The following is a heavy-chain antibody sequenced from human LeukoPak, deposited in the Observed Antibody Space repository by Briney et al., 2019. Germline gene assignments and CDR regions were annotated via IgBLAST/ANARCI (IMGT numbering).Heavy chain of an antibody. CDR3: ARGGYRSH. D-gene: IGHD5-12*01. J-gene: IGHJ4*02. CDR2: INHSGST. V-gene: IGHV4-34*01. Sequence: SETLSLTCAVYGGSFSGYYWSWIRQPPGKGLEWIGEINHSGSTNYNPSLKSRVTISVDTSKNQFSLKLSSVTAADTAVYYCARGGYRSHWGQGTLVTVPS. CDR1: GGSFSGYY.